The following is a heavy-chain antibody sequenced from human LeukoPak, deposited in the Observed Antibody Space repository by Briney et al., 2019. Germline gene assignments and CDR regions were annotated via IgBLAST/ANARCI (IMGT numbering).Heavy chain of an antibody. J-gene: IGHJ3*02. D-gene: IGHD2-2*01. CDR1: GYSISIGYY. V-gene: IGHV4-38-2*01. CDR2: IHHSGST. CDR3: ARRASCSAGCAFDI. Sequence: SETLSLTCAVSGYSISIGYYWGWIRQPPGKGLEWIGSIHHSGSTYYNPSLKSRVTISLDTSKNQFSLKLSSVTAADTAVYFCARRASCSAGCAFDIWGQGTMVTVPS.